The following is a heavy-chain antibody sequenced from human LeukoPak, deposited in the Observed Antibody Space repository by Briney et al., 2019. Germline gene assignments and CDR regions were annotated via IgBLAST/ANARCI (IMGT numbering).Heavy chain of an antibody. CDR3: ASTSGWYEPIDY. D-gene: IGHD6-19*01. Sequence: GESLKISCAASGFTFSSYGMHWVRQAPGKGLEWVAVIWYDGSNKYYADSVKGRFTISRDNSKNTLYLQMNSLRAEDTAVYYCASTSGWYEPIDYWGRGTLVTVSS. V-gene: IGHV3-33*01. CDR1: GFTFSSYG. J-gene: IGHJ4*02. CDR2: IWYDGSNK.